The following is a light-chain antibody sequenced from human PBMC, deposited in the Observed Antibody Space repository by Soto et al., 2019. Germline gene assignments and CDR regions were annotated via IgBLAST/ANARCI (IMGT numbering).Light chain of an antibody. Sequence: DIQMTQSPSSLYASVGDRVTITCRASQSISHYLNWYQQKPGKAPHLLIYAASSFQSGAPSRFSGIGAGTDFTLTIRSLQPEDFATYYWQQSYSTPRTFGQGTKGEIK. CDR2: AAS. CDR3: QQSYSTPRT. V-gene: IGKV1-39*01. CDR1: QSISHY. J-gene: IGKJ1*01.